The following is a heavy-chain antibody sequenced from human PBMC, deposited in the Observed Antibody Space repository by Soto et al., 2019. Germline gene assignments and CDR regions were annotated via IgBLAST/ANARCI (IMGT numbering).Heavy chain of an antibody. J-gene: IGHJ4*02. V-gene: IGHV1-18*01. CDR2: ISAHNGNT. CDR3: ARGRYGDY. D-gene: IGHD1-1*01. CDR1: GYTFTSDG. Sequence: QVHLVQSGAEVKKPGASVKVSCKASGYTFTSDGITWVRQAPGQGLEWMGWISAHNGNTDYAHKLQGRVIVTRDTSTSTAYMELRSLISDDTAVYYCARGRYGDYWGQGALDTVSS.